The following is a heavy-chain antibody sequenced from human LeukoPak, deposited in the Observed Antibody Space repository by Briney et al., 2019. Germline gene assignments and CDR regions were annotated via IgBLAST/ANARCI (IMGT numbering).Heavy chain of an antibody. V-gene: IGHV3-11*01. CDR1: GFTFTDDY. CDR2: ISTSSYTI. J-gene: IGHJ4*02. CDR3: AKALREGGWNIDY. D-gene: IGHD1/OR15-1a*01. Sequence: KPGGSLRLSCVASGFTFTDDYMTWIRQAPGKGLEWISYISTSSYTIYYADSGKGRFSISRDNSKNTLYLQMNSLRAEDTAVYYCAKALREGGWNIDYWGQGTLVTVSS.